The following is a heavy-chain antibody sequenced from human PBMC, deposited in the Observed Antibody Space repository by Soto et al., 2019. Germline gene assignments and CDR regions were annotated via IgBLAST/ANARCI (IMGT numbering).Heavy chain of an antibody. CDR2: INTDGSIT. CDR1: GFTFGTYW. D-gene: IGHD1-1*01. Sequence: GGSLRLSCAASGFTFGTYWMHWIYQLQGKGLLWVARINTDGSITGYADSVQGRFTISRDNAKKTLYLQMNSLRVEDTATYYCVRGNPLNDYWGQGTTVTVSS. J-gene: IGHJ4*02. CDR3: VRGNPLNDY. V-gene: IGHV3-74*01.